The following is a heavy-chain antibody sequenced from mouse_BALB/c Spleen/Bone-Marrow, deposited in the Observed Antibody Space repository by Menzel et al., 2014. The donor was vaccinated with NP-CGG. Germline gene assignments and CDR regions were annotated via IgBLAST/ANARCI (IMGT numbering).Heavy chain of an antibody. J-gene: IGHJ2*01. CDR3: VRSTYFDY. CDR2: INPNIGGT. V-gene: IGHV1-18*01. Sequence: VHLKESGPELVKPGTSVKLSCKTSGYTFTEYTIHWVKQSHGKSLEWIGGINPNIGGTTYNQKFKDRATLTLDKSSSTAYMEVRSLTSEDSAVLYCVRSTYFDYWGQGTTLTVSS. CDR1: GYTFTEYT. D-gene: IGHD5-1*01.